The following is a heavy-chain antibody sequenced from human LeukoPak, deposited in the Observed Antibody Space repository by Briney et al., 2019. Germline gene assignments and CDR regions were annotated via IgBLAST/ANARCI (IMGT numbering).Heavy chain of an antibody. Sequence: PGGSLRLSCAASGFTFSSYSMNWVRQAPGKGPEWVANIKQDGSDKYYVDSVKGRFTISRDNAKNALYLQMNSLRAEDTALYYCARDLSGAMDVWGQGTTVTVSS. D-gene: IGHD6-25*01. CDR1: GFTFSSYS. J-gene: IGHJ6*02. V-gene: IGHV3-7*03. CDR3: ARDLSGAMDV. CDR2: IKQDGSDK.